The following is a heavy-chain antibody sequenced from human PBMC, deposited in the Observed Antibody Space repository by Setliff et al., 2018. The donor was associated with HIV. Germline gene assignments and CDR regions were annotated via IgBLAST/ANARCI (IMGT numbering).Heavy chain of an antibody. CDR1: GFTVSSAY. D-gene: IGHD6-13*01. J-gene: IGHJ5*02. Sequence: GGSLRLSCAVSGFTVSSAYMSWVRQAPGKGLEWVSVIYNHGATYYGDSVKGRFTISRDNSRNTLYLQMNSLRAEDTAMYYCARGFGASWSLGPWGQGTLVTVSS. CDR2: IYNHGAT. V-gene: IGHV3-53*01. CDR3: ARGFGASWSLGP.